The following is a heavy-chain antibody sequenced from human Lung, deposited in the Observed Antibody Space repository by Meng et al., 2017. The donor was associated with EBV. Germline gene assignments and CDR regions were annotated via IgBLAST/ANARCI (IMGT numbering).Heavy chain of an antibody. CDR3: ARGRGNQPLFDF. CDR2: LIPVLNKA. D-gene: IGHD2/OR15-2a*01. CDR1: GGSFSTYT. Sequence: QVQLVQSGAEVXXXXXXVQXVCKTSGGSFSTYTFSWVRQAPGQGLEWMGGLIPVLNKAKSAPRFQDRVTFTADETTTTAYMELSSLTFEDTAVYFCARGRGNQPLFDFWGQGTLVTVSS. V-gene: IGHV1-69*16. J-gene: IGHJ4*02.